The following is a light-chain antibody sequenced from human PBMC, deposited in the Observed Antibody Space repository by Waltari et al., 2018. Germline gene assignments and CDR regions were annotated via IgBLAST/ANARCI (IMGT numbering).Light chain of an antibody. CDR3: GTWDSSLSGAV. J-gene: IGLJ7*01. CDR2: EVS. Sequence: QSVLTQPPSVSAAPGQRVTISCSGGSSNIGNNYVSWYRQFPGTAPKLIIYEVSERPPVIPGRFSGSKSGTSATLDITGLQAGDEADYYCGTWDSSLSGAVFGGGTHLTVL. V-gene: IGLV1-51*02. CDR1: SSNIGNNY.